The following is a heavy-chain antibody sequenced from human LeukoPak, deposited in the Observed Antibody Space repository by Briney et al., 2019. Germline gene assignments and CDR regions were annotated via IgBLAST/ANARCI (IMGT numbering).Heavy chain of an antibody. Sequence: SVKVSCKASGGTLSSYAISWVRQAPGQGLEWMGGIIPIFGTANYAQKFQGRVTITADESTSAAYMELSSLRSEDTAVYYCARVPWGIAAAGIDYWGQGTLVTVSS. CDR1: GGTLSSYA. V-gene: IGHV1-69*13. J-gene: IGHJ4*02. CDR2: IIPIFGTA. D-gene: IGHD6-13*01. CDR3: ARVPWGIAAAGIDY.